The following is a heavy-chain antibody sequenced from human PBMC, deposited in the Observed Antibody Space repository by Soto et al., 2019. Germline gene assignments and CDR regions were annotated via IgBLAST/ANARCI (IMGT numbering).Heavy chain of an antibody. J-gene: IGHJ6*02. D-gene: IGHD3-3*01. V-gene: IGHV3-48*02. Sequence: PGGSLRLCCTASGFDFSTYSMNWVRQAPGKGLEWIAYVSMDSDTIHYADSVKGRFTISRDDAENSLYLQMNSLRDEDTATYYCARLYYDYVWGQGTTVTVSS. CDR3: ARLYYDYV. CDR2: VSMDSDTI. CDR1: GFDFSTYS.